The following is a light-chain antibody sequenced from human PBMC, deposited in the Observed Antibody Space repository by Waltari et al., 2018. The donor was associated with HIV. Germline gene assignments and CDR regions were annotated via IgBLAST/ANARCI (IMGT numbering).Light chain of an antibody. CDR1: SSDVGGYDL. V-gene: IGLV2-23*02. CDR3: CSHAGSSIYV. J-gene: IGLJ1*01. CDR2: DVS. Sequence: QSALTQPASVSGSPGQSITISCPGTSSDVGGYDLLSWYQQHPGKAPQLIIYDVSKRPSGVSNRFSGSKSGNTASLTISGLQAEDEADYYCCSHAGSSIYVFGTGTKVTVL.